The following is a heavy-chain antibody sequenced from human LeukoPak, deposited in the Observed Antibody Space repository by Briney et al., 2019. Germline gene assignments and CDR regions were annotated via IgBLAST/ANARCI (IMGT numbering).Heavy chain of an antibody. J-gene: IGHJ4*02. D-gene: IGHD2-8*01. CDR2: ITNSGGRT. Sequence: PGGSLRLSCAGSGFTFSSCAMSWARQAPGKGLEWVSSITNSGGRTFYADSVKGRFTISRDNSKNTLYLQMNSLRAEDTAVYYCAEVSVDALGLWGQGTLVTVSS. CDR3: AEVSVDALGL. V-gene: IGHV3-23*01. CDR1: GFTFSSCA.